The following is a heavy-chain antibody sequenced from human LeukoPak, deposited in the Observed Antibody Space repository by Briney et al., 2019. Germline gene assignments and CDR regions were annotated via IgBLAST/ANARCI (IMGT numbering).Heavy chain of an antibody. D-gene: IGHD1-14*01. CDR3: VKDNPLDY. CDR1: GFTFSNYG. CDR2: IRYDGNNK. V-gene: IGHV3-30*02. J-gene: IGHJ4*02. Sequence: QPGRSLRLSCGASGFTFSNYGMLWVRQAPGKGLEWVAFIRYDGNNKLYADSMKGRFTISRDNSKNTLYLHINSLRAEDTAVYYCVKDNPLDYWGQGTLVIVSS.